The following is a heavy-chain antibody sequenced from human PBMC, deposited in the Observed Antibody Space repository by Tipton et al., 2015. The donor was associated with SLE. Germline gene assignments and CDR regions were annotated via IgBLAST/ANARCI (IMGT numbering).Heavy chain of an antibody. CDR2: IIPIFGTA. CDR1: GGTFSSYA. D-gene: IGHD3-22*01. Sequence: QLVQSGAEVKKPGSSVKVSCKASGGTFSSYAISWVRQAPGQGLEWMGGIIPIFGTANYAQKFQGRVTITADESTSTAYMELSSLRSEDTAVYYCAKEIDSSGYYTDDAFDIWGQGTMVTVSS. J-gene: IGHJ3*02. CDR3: AKEIDSSGYYTDDAFDI. V-gene: IGHV1-69*01.